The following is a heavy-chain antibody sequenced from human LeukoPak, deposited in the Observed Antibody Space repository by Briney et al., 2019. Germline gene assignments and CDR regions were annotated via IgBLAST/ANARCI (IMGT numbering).Heavy chain of an antibody. D-gene: IGHD5-18*01. CDR3: MAAAGYNYGQC. V-gene: IGHV3-53*01. CDR2: LYIGGNT. CDR1: GLSVSNSY. J-gene: IGHJ4*02. Sequence: GGSLRLSCVASGLSVSNSYMNWVRQAPGEGLEWVSALYIGGNTYYVDSVRGRFTISRDNSKNTLYLQMNSLRAEDTAIYYCMAAAGYNYGQCWGQGTLVTVSS.